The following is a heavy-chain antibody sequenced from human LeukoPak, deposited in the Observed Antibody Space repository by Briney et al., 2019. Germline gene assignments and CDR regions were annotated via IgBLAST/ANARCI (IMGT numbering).Heavy chain of an antibody. CDR1: GGSIRGYY. CDR3: ARVFDSGSQAYFYYMDV. CDR2: IYSSGST. D-gene: IGHD3-10*01. J-gene: IGHJ6*03. V-gene: IGHV4-59*01. Sequence: PSETLSLTCNVSGGSIRGYYWSWIRQPPGKGLEWIGYIYSSGSTNYNPSLTSRVTMSVDTSKNQFSLKVSSVTAADTAVYYCARVFDSGSQAYFYYMDVWGKGTTVTISS.